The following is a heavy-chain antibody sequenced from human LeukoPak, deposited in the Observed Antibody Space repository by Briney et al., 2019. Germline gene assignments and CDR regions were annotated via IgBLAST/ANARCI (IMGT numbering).Heavy chain of an antibody. D-gene: IGHD1-1*01. J-gene: IGHJ4*02. V-gene: IGHV1-18*01. CDR2: ISAYNGHT. CDR1: GYTFTNYG. CDR3: ARVWRTPPYYFDY. Sequence: ASVKVSCKASGYTFTNYGISWVRQAPGQGLEWMGWISAYNGHTNYAQKFQGRVTMTTDTSTSTAYMELRSLRSDDTAVYYCARVWRTPPYYFDYWGQGTLVTVSS.